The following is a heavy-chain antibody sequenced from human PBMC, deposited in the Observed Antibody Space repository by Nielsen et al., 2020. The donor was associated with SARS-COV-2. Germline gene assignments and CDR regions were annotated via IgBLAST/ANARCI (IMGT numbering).Heavy chain of an antibody. Sequence: GESLKISCAASGFTFSDYYMSWVRQAPGKGLEWVAVILYDGSETYSADSVKGRFTISRDNSMNMLYLQMNSLRVEDTAVYYCARTVSPNCSGGSCFSSHYYYGLDVWGQGTTVTVSS. D-gene: IGHD2-15*01. CDR2: ILYDGSET. CDR3: ARTVSPNCSGGSCFSSHYYYGLDV. J-gene: IGHJ6*02. V-gene: IGHV3-30-3*01. CDR1: GFTFSDYY.